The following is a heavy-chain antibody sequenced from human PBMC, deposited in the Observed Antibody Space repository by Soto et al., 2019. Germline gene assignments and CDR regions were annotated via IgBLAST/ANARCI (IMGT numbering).Heavy chain of an antibody. D-gene: IGHD2-15*01. Sequence: QVQLVQSGAEVKKPGSSVKVSCKASGGTFSSYTISWVRQAPGQGLEWTGRIIPILGIANYAQKFQGRVTITADKSTSTAYMELSSLRSEDTAVYYCARGPSTGRRDYWGQGTLVTVSS. V-gene: IGHV1-69*02. CDR2: IIPILGIA. CDR3: ARGPSTGRRDY. CDR1: GGTFSSYT. J-gene: IGHJ4*02.